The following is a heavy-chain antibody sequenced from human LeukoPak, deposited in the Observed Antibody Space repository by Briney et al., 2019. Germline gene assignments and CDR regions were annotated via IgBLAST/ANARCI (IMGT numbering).Heavy chain of an antibody. J-gene: IGHJ4*02. D-gene: IGHD6-19*01. Sequence: SETLSLTCAAYGGSFSGYYWSWIRQPPGKGLEWIGEINHSGSTNYNPSLKSRVTISVDTSKNQFSLKLSSVTAADTAVYYCARGEYDSSGWSYYFDYWGQGTLVTVSS. CDR3: ARGEYDSSGWSYYFDY. CDR1: GGSFSGYY. V-gene: IGHV4-34*01. CDR2: INHSGST.